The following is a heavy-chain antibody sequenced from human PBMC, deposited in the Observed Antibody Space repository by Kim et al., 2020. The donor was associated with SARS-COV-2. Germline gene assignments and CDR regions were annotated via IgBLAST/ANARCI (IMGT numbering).Heavy chain of an antibody. CDR2: INPNSGGT. J-gene: IGHJ3*02. D-gene: IGHD2-8*01. CDR1: GYTFTGYY. V-gene: IGHV1-2*06. Sequence: ASVKVSCKASGYTFTGYYMHWVRQAPGQGLEWMGRINPNSGGTNYAQKFQGRVTMTRDTSISTAYMELSRMRSDDTAVYYCARFVVLMSGGDAFDIWGQGTMVTVAS. CDR3: ARFVVLMSGGDAFDI.